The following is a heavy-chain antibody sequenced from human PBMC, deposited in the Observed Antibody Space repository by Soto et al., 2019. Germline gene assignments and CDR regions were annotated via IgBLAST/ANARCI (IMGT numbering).Heavy chain of an antibody. V-gene: IGHV3-23*01. CDR3: AKDRRPPTGYCSGGSCYSGY. J-gene: IGHJ4*02. D-gene: IGHD2-15*01. CDR2: ISGSGGST. Sequence: EVQLLESGGGLVQPGGSLRLSCAASGFTFSSYAMSWVRQAPGKGLEWVSAISGSGGSTYYADSVKGRFTISRDNSKNTLYLQMNSLRAEDTAVYYCAKDRRPPTGYCSGGSCYSGYWGQGTLVTVSS. CDR1: GFTFSSYA.